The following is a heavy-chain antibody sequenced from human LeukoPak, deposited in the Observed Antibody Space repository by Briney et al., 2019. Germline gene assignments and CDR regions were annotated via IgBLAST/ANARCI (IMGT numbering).Heavy chain of an antibody. CDR1: GFTFSSYA. Sequence: GGSLRLSCSASGFTFSSYAMHWVRQAPGKGLEYVSAISSNGGSTYYADSVKGRFTISRDNSKNTLYLQMNSLRAEDTAVYYCAKDSSSSYAFDIWGQGTMVTVSS. V-gene: IGHV3-64*04. CDR2: ISSNGGST. CDR3: AKDSSSSYAFDI. D-gene: IGHD6-6*01. J-gene: IGHJ3*02.